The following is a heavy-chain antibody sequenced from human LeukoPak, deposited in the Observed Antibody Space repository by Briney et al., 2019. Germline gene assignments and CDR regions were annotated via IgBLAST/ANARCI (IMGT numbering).Heavy chain of an antibody. CDR1: GVTFSSYA. CDR2: ISSSSSTI. V-gene: IGHV3-48*01. CDR3: ATEQVAAAGTVLDY. J-gene: IGHJ4*02. D-gene: IGHD6-13*01. Sequence: GGSLRLSCAASGVTFSSYAMTWVRQAPGEGLGWVSYISSSSSTIYYADSVKGRFTISRDNAKNSLYLQMNSLRAEDTAVYYCATEQVAAAGTVLDYWGQGTLGTVSS.